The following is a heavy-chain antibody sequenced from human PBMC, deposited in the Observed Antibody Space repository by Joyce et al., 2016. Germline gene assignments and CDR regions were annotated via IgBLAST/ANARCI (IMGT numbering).Heavy chain of an antibody. CDR3: ARKDIISWRYGLYV. J-gene: IGHJ6*02. CDR2: INACTGYR. D-gene: IGHD6-13*01. Sequence: QVQLVQSGAEVKEPGASVKVSCKASGYTFGRYVIHWLRQAPGQSLEWMGLINACTGYRSYSQSFQGRVIIGRDTSASTGYMELTSLTSEDTAVYYCARKDIISWRYGLYVWGQGTTVIVSS. V-gene: IGHV1-3*01. CDR1: GYTFGRYV.